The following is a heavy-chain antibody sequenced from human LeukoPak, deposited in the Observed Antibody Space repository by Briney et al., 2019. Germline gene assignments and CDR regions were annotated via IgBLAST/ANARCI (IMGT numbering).Heavy chain of an antibody. CDR3: ARSSILSGWYLGWFDP. D-gene: IGHD6-19*01. CDR2: IYHSGST. Sequence: SSETLSLTCTVSGYSISSGYYWGWIRQPPGKGLEWIGSIYHSGSTYYNPSLKSRVTISVDTSKNQFSLKLSSVTAADAAVYYCARSSILSGWYLGWFDPWGQGTLVTVSS. CDR1: GYSISSGYY. J-gene: IGHJ5*02. V-gene: IGHV4-38-2*02.